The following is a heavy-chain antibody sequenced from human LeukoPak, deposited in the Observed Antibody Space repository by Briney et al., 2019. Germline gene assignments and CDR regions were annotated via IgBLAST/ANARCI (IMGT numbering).Heavy chain of an antibody. CDR2: ISYDGSNK. Sequence: PGGSLRLSCAASGFTFSSYAMHWVRQAPGKGLEWVAVISYDGSNKYYADSVKGRFTISGGNSKNTLYLQMNSLRAEDTAVYYCDSYWGQGTLVTVSS. CDR1: GFTFSSYA. V-gene: IGHV3-30-3*01. J-gene: IGHJ4*02. CDR3: DSY.